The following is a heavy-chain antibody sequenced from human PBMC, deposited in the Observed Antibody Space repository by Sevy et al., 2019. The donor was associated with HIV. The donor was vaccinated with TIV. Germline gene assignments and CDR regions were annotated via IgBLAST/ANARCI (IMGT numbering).Heavy chain of an antibody. CDR3: VLWFGELVFDY. CDR1: GGSFSGYY. V-gene: IGHV4-34*01. J-gene: IGHJ4*02. D-gene: IGHD3-10*01. Sequence: SETLLTCAVYGGSFSGYYWSWIRQPPGKGLEWIGEINHSGSTNYNPSLKSRVTISVDTSKNQFSLKLSSVTAADTAVYYCVLWFGELVFDYWGQGTLVTVSS. CDR2: INHSGST.